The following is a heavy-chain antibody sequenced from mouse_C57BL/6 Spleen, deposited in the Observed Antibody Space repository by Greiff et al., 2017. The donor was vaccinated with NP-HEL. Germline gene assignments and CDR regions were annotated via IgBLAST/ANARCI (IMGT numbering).Heavy chain of an antibody. J-gene: IGHJ2*01. CDR2: ISDGGSYT. CDR3: ARDHYDYDGEYYFDY. V-gene: IGHV5-4*01. Sequence: EVHLVESGGGLVKPGGSLKLSCAASGFTFSSYAMSWVRQTPEKRLEWVATISDGGSYTYYPDNVKGRFTISRDNAKNNLYLQMSHLKSEDTAMYYCARDHYDYDGEYYFDYWGQGTTLTVSS. CDR1: GFTFSSYA. D-gene: IGHD2-4*01.